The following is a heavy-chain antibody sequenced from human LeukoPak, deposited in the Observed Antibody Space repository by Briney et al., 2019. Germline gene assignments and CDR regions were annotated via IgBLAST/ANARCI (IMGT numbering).Heavy chain of an antibody. J-gene: IGHJ4*02. D-gene: IGHD3-10*01. CDR1: GFTFNNAW. CDR3: AREYAHGVLKPDY. V-gene: IGHV3-30*01. Sequence: GESLRLSCAASGFTFNNAWMSWVRQAPGKGLEWVAVISYDGSNKYYADSVKGRFTISRDNSKNTLYLQMNSLRAEDTAVYYCAREYAHGVLKPDYWGQGTLVTVSS. CDR2: ISYDGSNK.